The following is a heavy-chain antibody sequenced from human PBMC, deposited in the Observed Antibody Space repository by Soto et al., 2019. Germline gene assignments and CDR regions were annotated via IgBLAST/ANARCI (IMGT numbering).Heavy chain of an antibody. Sequence: QVQLVQSGAEVKKPGASVKVSCKSSGYPFTHYGITWVRQAPGQGLEWMGWISPFNGNTTSGQTLQGRVTLTTDTSTSTAYMDLRSLRSDDTAVYYCARDQSFDRSYYYGIDWWGQGNTVTVSS. V-gene: IGHV1-18*01. CDR3: ARDQSFDRSYYYGIDW. J-gene: IGHJ6*02. D-gene: IGHD3-22*01. CDR2: ISPFNGNT. CDR1: GYPFTHYG.